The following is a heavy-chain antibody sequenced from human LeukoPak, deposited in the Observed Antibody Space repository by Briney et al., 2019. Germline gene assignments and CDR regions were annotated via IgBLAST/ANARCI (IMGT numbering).Heavy chain of an antibody. Sequence: ASVKVSCKASVGTFSSYAISWVRQAPGQGLEWMGGIIPIFGTANYAQKFQGRVTITADESTSTAYMELSSLRSEDTAVYYCARDTHCSSTSCYDRWGGYVDYWGQGTLVTVSS. CDR2: IIPIFGTA. J-gene: IGHJ4*02. D-gene: IGHD2-2*01. CDR3: ARDTHCSSTSCYDRWGGYVDY. V-gene: IGHV1-69*13. CDR1: VGTFSSYA.